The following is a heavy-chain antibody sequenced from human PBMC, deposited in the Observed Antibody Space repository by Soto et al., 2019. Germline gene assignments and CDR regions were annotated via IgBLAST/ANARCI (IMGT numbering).Heavy chain of an antibody. V-gene: IGHV3-23*01. CDR1: GFTVSNYV. D-gene: IGHD2-15*01. CDR3: AKETYSGPLDF. J-gene: IGHJ4*02. CDR2: ISGNGTTT. Sequence: GGSLRLSCAASGFTVSNYVMSWVRQAPGKGLEWVSTISGNGTTTYYADSVKGRFTIFRDNSKNTLYLQMNSLRAEDTAVYYCAKETYSGPLDFWGQGTLVTVSS.